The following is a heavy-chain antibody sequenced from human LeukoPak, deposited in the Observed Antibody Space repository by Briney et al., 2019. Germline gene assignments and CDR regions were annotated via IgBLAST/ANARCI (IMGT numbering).Heavy chain of an antibody. CDR3: GRVGGRSKAAKGDAFDI. V-gene: IGHV3-7*01. CDR1: GFALSSHW. Sequence: GGSLRLSCAASGFALSSHWMTWVRLVPGRGPEWVANVNRDGSETYYLDSVKGRFTISRDNAQNSMYLQMNSLRAEDTAVYYCGRVGGRSKAAKGDAFDIWGEGTMVTVSS. D-gene: IGHD6-6*01. J-gene: IGHJ3*02. CDR2: VNRDGSET.